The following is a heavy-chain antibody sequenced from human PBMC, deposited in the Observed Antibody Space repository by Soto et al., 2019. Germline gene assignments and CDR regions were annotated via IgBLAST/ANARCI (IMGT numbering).Heavy chain of an antibody. CDR3: AKGGAVAPFDY. D-gene: IGHD6-19*01. Sequence: VQVLESGGGLVQPGGSLRLSCAASGFTFSNYAMSWVRQAPGKGLEWVSGISGGGASTYYADSVKGRFTISRDNSKNTLYLQMNSLRAEDTAVYYCAKGGAVAPFDYWGQGTLVTVSS. V-gene: IGHV3-23*01. CDR2: ISGGGAST. CDR1: GFTFSNYA. J-gene: IGHJ4*02.